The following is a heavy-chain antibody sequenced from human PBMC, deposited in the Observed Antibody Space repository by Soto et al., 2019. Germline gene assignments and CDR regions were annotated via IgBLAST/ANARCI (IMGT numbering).Heavy chain of an antibody. CDR2: ISHDGSGT. V-gene: IGHV3-74*01. CDR1: GFTFSNYW. J-gene: IGHJ3*02. CDR3: ARDRKSGSDDAFDM. Sequence: GGSLRLSCAASGFTFSNYWMHWVRQVPGRGLVWVSRISHDGSGTSYADSVKGRFTISRDNAKNTVYLQMNSLRAEDTAVYYCARDRKSGSDDAFDMWGLGTMVTVSS. D-gene: IGHD5-12*01.